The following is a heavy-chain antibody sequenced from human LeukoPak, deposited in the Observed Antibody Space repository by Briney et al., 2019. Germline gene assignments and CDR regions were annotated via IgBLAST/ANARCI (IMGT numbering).Heavy chain of an antibody. D-gene: IGHD3-10*01. V-gene: IGHV3-48*01. CDR1: GFTFSSYS. J-gene: IGHJ4*02. CDR3: ARDRYYGSGSYYMGDFDY. Sequence: GGSLRLSCAASGFTFSSYSMNWVRQAPGKGLEWVSYISSSSSTIYYADSVKGRFTISRDNSKNTLYLQMNSLRAEDTAVYYCARDRYYGSGSYYMGDFDYWGQGTLVTVSS. CDR2: ISSSSSTI.